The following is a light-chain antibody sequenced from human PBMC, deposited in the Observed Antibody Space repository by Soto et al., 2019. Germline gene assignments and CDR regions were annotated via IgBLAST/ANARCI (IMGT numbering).Light chain of an antibody. Sequence: QSALTQPASVSGSPGQSITISCTGTSSDVGGHNYVSWYRQHPGKAPKLMIYEVSNRPSGVSNRFSGSKSDNTASLTISGLQAEDEADYHCSSYTSSSTWVFGGGTQLTVL. V-gene: IGLV2-14*01. CDR2: EVS. CDR1: SSDVGGHNY. CDR3: SSYTSSSTWV. J-gene: IGLJ3*02.